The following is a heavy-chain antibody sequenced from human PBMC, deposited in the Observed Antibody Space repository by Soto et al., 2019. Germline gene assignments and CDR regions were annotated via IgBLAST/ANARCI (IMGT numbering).Heavy chain of an antibody. Sequence: QVQLVESGGGLVKPGGSLRLSCAASGFIFSDYYMSWIRQAPGKGLEWVSYISGSGSIVYYADSMKGRFTISRDNAKNSGYLQMNSLRVDDTAVYYCARDRGLYYYGSGSPSDLWGQGVLVTVSS. CDR2: ISGSGSIV. D-gene: IGHD3-10*01. CDR1: GFIFSDYY. J-gene: IGHJ5*02. V-gene: IGHV3-11*01. CDR3: ARDRGLYYYGSGSPSDL.